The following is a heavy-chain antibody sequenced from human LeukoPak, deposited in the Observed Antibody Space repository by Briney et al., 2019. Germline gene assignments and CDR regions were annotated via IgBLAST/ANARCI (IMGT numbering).Heavy chain of an antibody. J-gene: IGHJ3*02. CDR1: GGSISSFY. D-gene: IGHD1-26*01. Sequence: PSETLSLTCTVSGGSISSFYWSWIRQPPGKGLEWIGYIYASGDTNYNPSLKSRVTISVDTSKNQFSLNLSSVTAADTAVYYCARHGKGGSNFYAFDIWGQGTMVTVSS. CDR2: IYASGDT. V-gene: IGHV4-4*09. CDR3: ARHGKGGSNFYAFDI.